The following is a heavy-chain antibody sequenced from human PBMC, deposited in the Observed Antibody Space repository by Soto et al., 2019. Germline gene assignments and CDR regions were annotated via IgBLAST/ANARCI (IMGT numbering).Heavy chain of an antibody. V-gene: IGHV3-21*01. CDR2: ISSSSSYI. D-gene: IGHD1-1*01. Sequence: GGSLRLSCAASGFTFSSYSMNWVRQAPGKGLEWVSSISSSSSYIYYADSVKGRFTISRDNAKNSLYLQMNSLRAEDTAVYYCARDHATTPSLAWFDPWGQGTLVTVSS. CDR3: ARDHATTPSLAWFDP. CDR1: GFTFSSYS. J-gene: IGHJ5*02.